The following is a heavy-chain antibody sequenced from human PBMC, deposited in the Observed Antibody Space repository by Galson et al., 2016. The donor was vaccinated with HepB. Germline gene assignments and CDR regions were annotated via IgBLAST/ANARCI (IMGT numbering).Heavy chain of an antibody. V-gene: IGHV3-33*01. CDR1: GFSFNTYA. D-gene: IGHD6-19*01. Sequence: SLRLSCATSGFSFNTYAMHWVRQAPGMGLQWVALIWSDGSNKYYAESVMGRFSISRDNSQNTLYLQLNSLRAEDTAVYYCARGAPAGVYFGLDVWGQGTTVPVSS. CDR2: IWSDGSNK. J-gene: IGHJ6*02. CDR3: ARGAPAGVYFGLDV.